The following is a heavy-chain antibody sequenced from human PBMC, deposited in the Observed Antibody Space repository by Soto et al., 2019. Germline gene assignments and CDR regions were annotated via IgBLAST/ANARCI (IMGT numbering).Heavy chain of an antibody. CDR3: ERGAAIVVVIPVDY. Sequence: QVQLQQWGAGLLKPSETLSLTCAVYGGSFSGYYWSWIRQPPGKWLEWIGEINHSGSTNYNPSLKSRVTISVDTSKTQFSLKLSSVTAADTAVYYCERGAAIVVVIPVDYWGQGTLVTVSS. CDR1: GGSFSGYY. CDR2: INHSGST. V-gene: IGHV4-34*01. D-gene: IGHD3-22*01. J-gene: IGHJ4*02.